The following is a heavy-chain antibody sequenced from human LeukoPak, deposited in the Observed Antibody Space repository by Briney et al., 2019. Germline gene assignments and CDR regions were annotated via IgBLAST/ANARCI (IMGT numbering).Heavy chain of an antibody. CDR3: ARDGGGYDS. CDR2: IKEDGSRE. D-gene: IGHD5-24*01. CDR1: GFTFTTYW. V-gene: IGHV3-7*01. Sequence: SGGSLRLSCAASGFTFTTYWMSWVRQTPEKGLEWVANIKEDGSREYYVDSVKGRFTISRDNAKNLLYLQMKSLRAEDTAIYYCARDGGGYDSWGQGTLVTVSS. J-gene: IGHJ5*01.